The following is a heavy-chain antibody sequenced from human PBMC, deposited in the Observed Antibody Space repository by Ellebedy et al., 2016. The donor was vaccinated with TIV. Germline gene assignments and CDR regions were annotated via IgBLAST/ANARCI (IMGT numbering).Heavy chain of an antibody. J-gene: IGHJ3*02. CDR3: ATAPFTAMVNDAFDI. V-gene: IGHV1-24*01. CDR2: FDPEDGET. D-gene: IGHD5-18*01. CDR1: GYTLTELS. Sequence: ALVKVSCKVSGYTLTELSMHWVRQAPGKGLEWMGGFDPEDGETIYAQKFQGRVTMTEDTSTDTAYMELSSLRSEDTAVYYCATAPFTAMVNDAFDIWGQGTMVTVSS.